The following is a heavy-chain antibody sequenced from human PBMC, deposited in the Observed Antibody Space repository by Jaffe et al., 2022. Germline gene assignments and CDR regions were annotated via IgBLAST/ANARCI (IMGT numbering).Heavy chain of an antibody. CDR1: GYSISSGYY. CDR3: AKSSGYSGYDYGEGFDY. J-gene: IGHJ4*02. V-gene: IGHV4-38-2*01. Sequence: QVQLQESGPGLVKPSETLSLTCAVSGYSISSGYYWGWIRQPPGKGLEWIGSIYHSGSTYYNPSLKSRVTISVDTSKNQFSLKLSSVTAADTAVYYCAKSSGYSGYDYGEGFDYWGQGTLVTVSS. D-gene: IGHD5-12*01. CDR2: IYHSGST.